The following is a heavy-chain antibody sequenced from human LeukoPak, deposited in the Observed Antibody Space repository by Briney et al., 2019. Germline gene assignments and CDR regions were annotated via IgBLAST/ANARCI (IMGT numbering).Heavy chain of an antibody. D-gene: IGHD3-10*01. Sequence: ASVKVSCKASGYTFTSYGISWVRQAPGQGLEWMGWISAYNGNTNYAQKLQGRVTMTTDTSTSTAYMELRSLRSDDTAVYYCARDDLGELLFPFDYWGQGTLVTVSS. CDR1: GYTFTSYG. CDR3: ARDDLGELLFPFDY. V-gene: IGHV1-18*01. CDR2: ISAYNGNT. J-gene: IGHJ4*02.